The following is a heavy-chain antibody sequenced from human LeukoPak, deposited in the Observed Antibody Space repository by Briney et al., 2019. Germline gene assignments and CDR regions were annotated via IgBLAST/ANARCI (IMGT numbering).Heavy chain of an antibody. Sequence: PGRSLRLSCAASGFTFSSYGMHWVRQAPGKGLEWVAVIWYDGSNKYYADSVKGRFTISRDNSKNTLYLQMNSLRAEDTAVYYCARHGDYRAFAIWGQGTMVTVSS. CDR3: ARHGDYRAFAI. CDR2: IWYDGSNK. D-gene: IGHD4-17*01. CDR1: GFTFSSYG. J-gene: IGHJ3*02. V-gene: IGHV3-33*01.